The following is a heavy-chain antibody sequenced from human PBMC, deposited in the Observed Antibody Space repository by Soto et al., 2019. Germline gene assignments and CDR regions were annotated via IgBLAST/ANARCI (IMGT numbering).Heavy chain of an antibody. V-gene: IGHV4-59*01. CDR2: IYYSGST. J-gene: IGHJ5*02. CDR1: GGSISSYY. Sequence: SETLSLTCTVSGGSISSYYWIWIRQPPGKGLEWIGYIYYSGSTNYNPSLKSRVTISVDTSKNQFSLKLSSVTAADTAVYYCARGGLLRWFDPWGQGTLVTVSS. D-gene: IGHD3-10*01. CDR3: ARGGLLRWFDP.